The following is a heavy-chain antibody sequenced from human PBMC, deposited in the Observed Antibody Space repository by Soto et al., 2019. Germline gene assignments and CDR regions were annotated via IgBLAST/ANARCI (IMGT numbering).Heavy chain of an antibody. CDR3: ARTGSCRSNSCYTLDY. CDR1: GYSFTSYW. CDR2: IYPGDSAT. V-gene: IGHV5-51*01. Sequence: GESLKISCKGSGYSFTSYWIGWVRQMPGKGLEWMGIIYPGDSATRYSPSFQGQVTISADKSISTAYLQWSSLKASETAMYYCARTGSCRSNSCYTLDYWGQGTLVTVSS. D-gene: IGHD2-2*02. J-gene: IGHJ4*02.